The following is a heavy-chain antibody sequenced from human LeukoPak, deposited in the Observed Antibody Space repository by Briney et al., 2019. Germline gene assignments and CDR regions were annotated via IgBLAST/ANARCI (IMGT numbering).Heavy chain of an antibody. Sequence: SETLSLTCAVYGGSFSDYYWSWIRQTPGKGLEWIGEINHSGITSYNPSLKSRVTISVDTSKNQFSLKLNSVTAADTAVYYCAREAAVAGTVNYWGQGTLVTVSS. V-gene: IGHV4-34*01. J-gene: IGHJ4*02. CDR1: GGSFSDYY. D-gene: IGHD6-19*01. CDR2: INHSGIT. CDR3: AREAAVAGTVNY.